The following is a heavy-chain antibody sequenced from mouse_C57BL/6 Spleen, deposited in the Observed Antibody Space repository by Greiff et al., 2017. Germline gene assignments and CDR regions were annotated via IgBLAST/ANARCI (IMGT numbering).Heavy chain of an antibody. V-gene: IGHV1-80*01. CDR2: IYPGDGDT. J-gene: IGHJ1*03. CDR3: ARRKSGYFDV. CDR1: GYAFRSYW. Sequence: VKLMESGAELVKPGASVKISCKASGYAFRSYWMNWVKQRPGKGLEWIGQIYPGDGDTNYNGKFKGKATLTADKSSSTAYMQLSSLTSEDSAVYFCARRKSGYFDVWGTGTTVTVSS.